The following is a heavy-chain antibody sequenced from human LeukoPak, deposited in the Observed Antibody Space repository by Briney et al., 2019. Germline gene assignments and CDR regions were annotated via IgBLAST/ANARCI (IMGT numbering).Heavy chain of an antibody. V-gene: IGHV1-18*01. D-gene: IGHD4-17*01. Sequence: GASVKVSCKTSGYTFTIYGISWVRQARGRGREWMGLISAYGNTNYAQNLPGRVTMTKNPSTSPAYMELRRLRSDDTAVYYCAKTNKDGDSTLGQYYWGQGTLVTVSS. CDR3: AKTNKDGDSTLGQYY. J-gene: IGHJ4*02. CDR1: GYTFTIYG. CDR2: ISAYGNT.